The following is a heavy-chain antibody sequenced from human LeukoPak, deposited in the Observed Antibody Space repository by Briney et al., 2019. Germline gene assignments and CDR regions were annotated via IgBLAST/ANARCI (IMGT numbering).Heavy chain of an antibody. CDR1: GFTFSSYV. V-gene: IGHV3-23*01. CDR3: AKRGPAGAGKSPDYFDY. CDR2: ITGSGDNT. Sequence: GGSLRLSCAASGFTFSSYVMSWVRQAPGKGLEWVSAITGSGDNTYYADSVKGRFTISRDNSKNTLYLQMNSLRDEDTAVYYCAKRGPAGAGKSPDYFDYWGQGTLVTVSS. J-gene: IGHJ4*02. D-gene: IGHD6-19*01.